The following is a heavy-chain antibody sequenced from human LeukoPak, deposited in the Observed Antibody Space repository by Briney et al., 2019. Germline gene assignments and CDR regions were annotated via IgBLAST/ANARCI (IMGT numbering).Heavy chain of an antibody. J-gene: IGHJ3*02. CDR2: IYYSGSI. CDR1: GYSISSSNY. Sequence: SDTLSLTCAVPGYSISSSNYWGWIRQPPGKGLEWIGHIYYSGSIYYNPSLKSRVTMSVDTSKNQFSLKLSSVTAVDTAVYYCARKATTGPTKAAFDIWGQGTMVTVSS. D-gene: IGHD4-17*01. V-gene: IGHV4-28*05. CDR3: ARKATTGPTKAAFDI.